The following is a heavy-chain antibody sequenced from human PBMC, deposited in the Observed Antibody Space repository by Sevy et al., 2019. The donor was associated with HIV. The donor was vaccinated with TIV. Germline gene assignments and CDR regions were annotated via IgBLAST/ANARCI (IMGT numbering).Heavy chain of an antibody. Sequence: GGSLRLSCAASGFTFSEYGMHWVRQAPGKGLEWVAVISHDGRNNKYNADSVKGRFTISRNNSKNTLYLQMNTLGAEDTAIYYCARDRGEILSSAFNYWGQGTLVTVSS. CDR3: ARDRGEILSSAFNY. V-gene: IGHV3-30*04. CDR2: ISHDGRNNK. D-gene: IGHD3-10*01. J-gene: IGHJ4*02. CDR1: GFTFSEYG.